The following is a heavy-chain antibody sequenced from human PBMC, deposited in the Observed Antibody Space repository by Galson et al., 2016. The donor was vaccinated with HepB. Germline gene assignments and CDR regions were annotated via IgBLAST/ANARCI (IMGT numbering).Heavy chain of an antibody. CDR3: ARQSTPYSSSSYYFDS. Sequence: TLSLTCTVSGGSISSYYWSWIRQPPGKGLEWIGYIYYSGSTNYNPSLKSRVTMSVDTSKNQFSLKLSSVTAADTAAYYCARQSTPYSSSSYYFDSWGQGTLVAVSS. J-gene: IGHJ4*02. CDR2: IYYSGST. V-gene: IGHV4-59*08. CDR1: GGSISSYY. D-gene: IGHD6-6*01.